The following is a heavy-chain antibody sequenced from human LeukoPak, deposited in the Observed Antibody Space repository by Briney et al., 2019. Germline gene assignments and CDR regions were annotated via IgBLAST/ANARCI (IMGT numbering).Heavy chain of an antibody. CDR2: ISAYNGNT. CDR3: AREAYGGNSGVDY. CDR1: GYTFTSYD. V-gene: IGHV1-18*01. Sequence: ASVKVSCKASGYTFTSYDINWVRQATGQGLEWMGWISAYNGNTNYAQKLQGRVTMTTDTSTSTAYMELRSLRSDDTAVYYCAREAYGGNSGVDYWGQGTLVTVSS. J-gene: IGHJ4*02. D-gene: IGHD4-23*01.